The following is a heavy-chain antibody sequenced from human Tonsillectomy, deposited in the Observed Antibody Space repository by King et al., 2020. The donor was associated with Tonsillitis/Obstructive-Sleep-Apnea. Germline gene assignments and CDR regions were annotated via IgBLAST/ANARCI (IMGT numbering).Heavy chain of an antibody. J-gene: IGHJ2*01. CDR3: AREREVYYYDSSGSRSYWYFDL. V-gene: IGHV3-74*01. CDR1: GFTFSSYW. Sequence: VQLVESGGGLVQPGGSLRLSCAASGFTFSSYWMHWVRQAPWKGLVWVSRINSDGSSTRYADSVKGRVTISRDNAKNTLYLQMNSLRAEDTAVDYCAREREVYYYDSSGSRSYWYFDLWGRGTLVTVSS. CDR2: INSDGSST. D-gene: IGHD3-22*01.